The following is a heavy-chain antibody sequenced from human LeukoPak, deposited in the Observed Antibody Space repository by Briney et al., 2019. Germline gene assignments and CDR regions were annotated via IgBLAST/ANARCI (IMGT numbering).Heavy chain of an antibody. J-gene: IGHJ4*02. CDR2: ISAYNGNT. CDR1: GYTFTSYG. D-gene: IGHD6-19*01. Sequence: ASVKVSCKASGYTFTSYGISWVRQAPGQGLEWMGWISAYNGNTNYAQKLQGRVTMTTDTSTSTAYMELRSLRSDDTAVYYCARHFRDSSGWSRSSYYFDYWGQGTLVTVSS. V-gene: IGHV1-18*01. CDR3: ARHFRDSSGWSRSSYYFDY.